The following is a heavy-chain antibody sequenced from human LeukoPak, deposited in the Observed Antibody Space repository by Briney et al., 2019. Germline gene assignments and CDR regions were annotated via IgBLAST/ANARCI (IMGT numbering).Heavy chain of an antibody. CDR3: ARHYGSGSYYIPFDY. D-gene: IGHD3-10*01. Sequence: SETLSLTCTVSGGSISSYYWSWIRRPPGKGLEWIGYIYYSGSTNYNPSLKSRVTISVDTSKNQFSLKLSSVTAADTAVYYCARHYGSGSYYIPFDYWGQGTLVTVSS. CDR1: GGSISSYY. V-gene: IGHV4-59*01. J-gene: IGHJ4*02. CDR2: IYYSGST.